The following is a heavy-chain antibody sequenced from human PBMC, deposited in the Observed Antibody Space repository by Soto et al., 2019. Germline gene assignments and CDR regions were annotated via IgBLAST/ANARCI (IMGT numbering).Heavy chain of an antibody. CDR2: ISGSGGST. CDR1: GFTFSSYA. J-gene: IGHJ5*02. D-gene: IGHD2-2*01. V-gene: IGHV3-23*01. Sequence: EVQLLESGGGLVQPGGSLRLSCAASGFTFSSYAMSWVRQAPGKGLEWVSTISGSGGSTYSADSVKGRFTISRDNSENTLYLQMNSLRAEDTAVYYCAKDLQKYQLLTNWFEPWGQGTLVTVSS. CDR3: AKDLQKYQLLTNWFEP.